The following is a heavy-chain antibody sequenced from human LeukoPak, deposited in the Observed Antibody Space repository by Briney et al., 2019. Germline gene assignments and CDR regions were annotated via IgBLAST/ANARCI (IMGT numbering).Heavy chain of an antibody. Sequence: GGSLRLSCAASGFTFSWSWMNWVRQAPGKGLEWVAFIRYDGSNKYYADSVKGRFTISRDNSKNTLYLQMNSLRAEDTAVYYCAKEKGYCSSTSCVRGAFDIWGQGTMVTVSS. CDR2: IRYDGSNK. V-gene: IGHV3-30*02. CDR3: AKEKGYCSSTSCVRGAFDI. D-gene: IGHD2-2*01. J-gene: IGHJ3*02. CDR1: GFTFSWSW.